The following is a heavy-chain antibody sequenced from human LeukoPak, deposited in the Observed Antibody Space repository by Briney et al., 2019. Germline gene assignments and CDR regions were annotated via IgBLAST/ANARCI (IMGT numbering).Heavy chain of an antibody. CDR1: GGSINSGSYY. J-gene: IGHJ3*02. CDR3: ARGGDGYSYDAFDI. V-gene: IGHV4-61*02. CDR2: IYTSGST. Sequence: SETLSLTCTVSGGSINSGSYYWSWIRQPAGKGLEWIGRIYTSGSTKYNPSLKSRVTISVDTSKNQFSLKLSSVTAADTAVYYCARGGDGYSYDAFDIWGQGTMVTVSS. D-gene: IGHD5-24*01.